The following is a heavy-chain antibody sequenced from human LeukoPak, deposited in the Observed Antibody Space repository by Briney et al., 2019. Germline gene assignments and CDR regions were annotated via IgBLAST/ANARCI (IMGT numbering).Heavy chain of an antibody. CDR1: GFTVSSNY. J-gene: IGHJ3*02. CDR2: IYSGGST. V-gene: IGHV3-53*01. Sequence: GGSLRLSCAASGFTVSSNYMSWVRQAPGKGLEWVSVIYSGGSTYYADSVKGRFTISRDNAKNSLYLQMNSLRAEDTAVYYCARARGEYCSSTSCYTDDAFDIWGQGTMVTVSS. D-gene: IGHD2-2*02. CDR3: ARARGEYCSSTSCYTDDAFDI.